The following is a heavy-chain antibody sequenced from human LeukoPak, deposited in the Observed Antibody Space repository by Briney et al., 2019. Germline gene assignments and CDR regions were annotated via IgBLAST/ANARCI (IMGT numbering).Heavy chain of an antibody. D-gene: IGHD3-9*01. CDR1: GGSISSSSYY. V-gene: IGHV4-39*01. Sequence: SETLSLTCTVSGGSISSSSYYWGWIRQPPVKGLEWIGSIYYSGSTYYNPSLKSRVTISVDTSKNQFSLKLSSVTAADTAVYYCARPYYDILTGYPHDDAFDIWGQGTMVTVSS. J-gene: IGHJ3*02. CDR3: ARPYYDILTGYPHDDAFDI. CDR2: IYYSGST.